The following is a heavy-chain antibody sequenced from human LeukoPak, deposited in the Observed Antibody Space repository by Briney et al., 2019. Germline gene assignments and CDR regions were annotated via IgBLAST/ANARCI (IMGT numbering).Heavy chain of an antibody. CDR3: ARYEYSSFYFDY. Sequence: SETLSLTCTVSGGSISSYYWSWSRQPPGKGLEWIGEITHSGTTTYNPSLKRRVTISIDTSKKQISLKLTSVTAADTAVYYCARYEYSSFYFDYWGQGSLVTVSS. D-gene: IGHD6-6*01. CDR1: GGSISSYY. J-gene: IGHJ4*02. CDR2: ITHSGTT. V-gene: IGHV4-34*01.